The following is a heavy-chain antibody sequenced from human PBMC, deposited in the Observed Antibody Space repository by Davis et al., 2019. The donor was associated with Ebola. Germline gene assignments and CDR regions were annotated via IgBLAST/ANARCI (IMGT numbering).Heavy chain of an antibody. V-gene: IGHV1-69*06. Sequence: SVQVSCKASGGTFSSYAISWVRQAPGQGLEWMGGIIPIFGTANYAQKFQGRVTITADKSTSTAYMELSSLRSEDTAVYYCATSGGILTGYYGMDVWGQGTTVTVSS. J-gene: IGHJ6*02. CDR2: IIPIFGTA. CDR3: ATSGGILTGYYGMDV. CDR1: GGTFSSYA. D-gene: IGHD3-9*01.